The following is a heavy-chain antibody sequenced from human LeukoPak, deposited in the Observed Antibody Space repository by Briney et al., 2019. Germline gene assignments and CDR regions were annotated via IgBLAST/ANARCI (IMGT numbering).Heavy chain of an antibody. D-gene: IGHD3-16*02. CDR2: ISASGGST. V-gene: IGHV3-23*01. J-gene: IGHJ5*02. Sequence: GGSLRLSCAASGFTFSSYAMGWVRQAPGKGLEWVSGISASGGSTYYADSVKGRLTISRDNSKNTLYLQMNSLRAEDTAVYYCAKGWDYVWGSYRPDWFDPWGQGTLVTVSS. CDR1: GFTFSSYA. CDR3: AKGWDYVWGSYRPDWFDP.